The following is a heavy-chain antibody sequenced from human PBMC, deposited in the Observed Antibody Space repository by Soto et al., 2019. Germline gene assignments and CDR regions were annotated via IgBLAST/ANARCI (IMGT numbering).Heavy chain of an antibody. CDR1: GDSVSSNSAA. CDR2: TYYRSKWYI. J-gene: IGHJ6*03. D-gene: IGHD1-1*01. V-gene: IGHV6-1*01. Sequence: QVQLQQSGPGLVKPSQTLSLTCDISGDSVSSNSAAWNWIRQTPSRGLEWLGRTYYRSKWYINYAVSVKSRITVNPDTSKNQSSLQLNSETPEDTAVYYCARGSWDDVTGHYYMDVWGKGTTVTVSS. CDR3: ARGSWDDVTGHYYMDV.